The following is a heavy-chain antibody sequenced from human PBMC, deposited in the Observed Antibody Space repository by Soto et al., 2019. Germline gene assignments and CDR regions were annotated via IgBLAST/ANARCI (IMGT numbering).Heavy chain of an antibody. J-gene: IGHJ6*02. CDR3: ARSGIYDYYGMDV. Sequence: GESLKLSGTVSGYSFTSYFISWARQMPGKGLEWMGRIDPSDSYTNYSPSFQGHVTISADKSISTAYLQWSSLKASDTAMYYCARSGIYDYYGMDVWGQGTKVTVSS. D-gene: IGHD6-13*01. V-gene: IGHV5-10-1*01. CDR2: IDPSDSYT. CDR1: GYSFTSYF.